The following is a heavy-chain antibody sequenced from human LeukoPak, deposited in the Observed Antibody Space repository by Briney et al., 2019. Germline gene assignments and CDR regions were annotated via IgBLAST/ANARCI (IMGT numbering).Heavy chain of an antibody. J-gene: IGHJ6*03. V-gene: IGHV1-18*01. D-gene: IGHD3-9*01. CDR2: ISAYNCNT. Sequence: ASVKVSCKVSGSTLSDLSMHWVRQAPGQGLEWMGWISAYNCNTNYAPKLRGRLTMTTETSTNTAYMELRSLRSDDTAVYYCARAEREWYEILTGYLIPEHSYYYYMDVWGKGTTVTVSS. CDR1: GSTLSDLS. CDR3: ARAEREWYEILTGYLIPEHSYYYYMDV.